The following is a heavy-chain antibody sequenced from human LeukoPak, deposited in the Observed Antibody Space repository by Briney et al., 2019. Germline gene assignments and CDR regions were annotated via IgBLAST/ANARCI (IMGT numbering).Heavy chain of an antibody. D-gene: IGHD1-7*01. CDR1: GFTFSSYS. Sequence: PGGSLRLSCAASGFTFSSYSMNWVRQAPGKGLEWVSYISSSSSTIYYADSVKGRFTISRDNAKNSLYLQMNSLRAEDTAVYYCARGILELLYDYWGQGTLVTVSS. J-gene: IGHJ4*02. CDR3: ARGILELLYDY. V-gene: IGHV3-48*01. CDR2: ISSSSSTI.